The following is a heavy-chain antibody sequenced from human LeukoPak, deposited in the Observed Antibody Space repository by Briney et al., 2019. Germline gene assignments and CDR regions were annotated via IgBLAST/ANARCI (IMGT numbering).Heavy chain of an antibody. J-gene: IGHJ4*02. CDR3: ASDIVVVVARSSGGY. Sequence: ASVKVSCKASGGTFSSYAISWVRQAPGQGLEWMGGIIPILGIANYAQKFQGRVTITADKSTSTAYMELSSLRSEDTAVYYCASDIVVVVARSSGGYWGQGTLVTVSS. D-gene: IGHD2-15*01. V-gene: IGHV1-69*04. CDR2: IIPILGIA. CDR1: GGTFSSYA.